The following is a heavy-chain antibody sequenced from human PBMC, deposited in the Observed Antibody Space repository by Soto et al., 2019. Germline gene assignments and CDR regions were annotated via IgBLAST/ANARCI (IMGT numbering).Heavy chain of an antibody. D-gene: IGHD2-2*01. Sequence: GGSLRLSCAASGFTFSSYAMSWVRQAPGKGLEWVSAISGSGGSTYYADSVKGRFTISRDNSKNTLYLQMNSLRAEDTAVYYCAKYSYCSSTSCYYSLLPLMVYFDYWGQGTLVTVSS. V-gene: IGHV3-23*01. CDR1: GFTFSSYA. CDR3: AKYSYCSSTSCYYSLLPLMVYFDY. J-gene: IGHJ4*02. CDR2: ISGSGGST.